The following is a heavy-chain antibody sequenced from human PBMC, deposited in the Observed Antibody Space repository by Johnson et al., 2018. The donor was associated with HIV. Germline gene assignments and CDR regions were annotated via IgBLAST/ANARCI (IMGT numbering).Heavy chain of an antibody. CDR1: GFTFTSFA. Sequence: QVQLVESGGGVVQPGTSLRLSCAASGFTFTSFAMHWVRQAPGKGLEWVAFISYDGSNKYYADSVKGRFTISRDNSKNTLYLQMNSLRAEDTAVYYCAKDLEEGQQWLIGAFDIWGQGTMVTVSS. CDR3: AKDLEEGQQWLIGAFDI. D-gene: IGHD6-19*01. V-gene: IGHV3-30-3*01. CDR2: ISYDGSNK. J-gene: IGHJ3*02.